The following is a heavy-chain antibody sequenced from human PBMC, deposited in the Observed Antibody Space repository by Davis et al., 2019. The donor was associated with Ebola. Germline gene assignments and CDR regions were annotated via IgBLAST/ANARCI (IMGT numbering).Heavy chain of an antibody. V-gene: IGHV5-51*01. Sequence: KVSCKGSGYSFPNYWLGWVRQLPGKGLEWMGIIYPGDSDTRYSPSFQGHVTMSADESISTAYLQWSSLRASDTAIYYCARHSNYYGARDKIDSWGQGTLVTVSS. CDR1: GYSFPNYW. CDR2: IYPGDSDT. D-gene: IGHD4-17*01. CDR3: ARHSNYYGARDKIDS. J-gene: IGHJ4*02.